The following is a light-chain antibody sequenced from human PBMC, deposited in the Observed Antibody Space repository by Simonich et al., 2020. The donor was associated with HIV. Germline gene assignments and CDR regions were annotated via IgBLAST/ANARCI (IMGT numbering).Light chain of an antibody. Sequence: DIQMTQSPSTLSASVGDRVNITCRASQSISSWLAWYHQKPGKAPKLLIYDASSLESGVPSRFSGSGSGTDFTLTISSLQPEDFATYYCQQFNSFPLTFGGGTEVEIK. J-gene: IGKJ4*01. CDR2: DAS. CDR3: QQFNSFPLT. V-gene: IGKV1-5*01. CDR1: QSISSW.